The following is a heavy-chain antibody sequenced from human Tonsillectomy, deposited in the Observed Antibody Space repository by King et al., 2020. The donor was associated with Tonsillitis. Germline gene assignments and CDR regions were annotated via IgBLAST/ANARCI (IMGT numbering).Heavy chain of an antibody. CDR3: ARGAVYYYTASCVDC. Sequence: VQLVESGGGVVQPGRSLRLSCAASGFTFSSYAMHWVRQAPGKGLEWVAVIAYDGSNKYYADSVKGRFTISRDNSKNTLYLQMNSLRAEDTAVYYCARGAVYYYTASCVDCWGQGTLVTVSS. CDR1: GFTFSSYA. J-gene: IGHJ4*02. V-gene: IGHV3-30-3*01. CDR2: IAYDGSNK. D-gene: IGHD3-22*01.